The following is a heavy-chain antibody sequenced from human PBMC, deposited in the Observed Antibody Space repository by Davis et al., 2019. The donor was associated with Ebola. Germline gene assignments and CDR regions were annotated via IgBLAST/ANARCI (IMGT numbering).Heavy chain of an antibody. V-gene: IGHV3-23*01. Sequence: GESLKISCAASGFTFSSYAMSWVRQAPGKGLEWVSAISGSGGSTYYADSVKGRSTISRDNSKNTLYLQMNSLRAEDTAVYYCAKGYFVVVVAATPDYWGQGTLDTVSS. CDR3: AKGYFVVVVAATPDY. CDR2: ISGSGGST. J-gene: IGHJ4*02. CDR1: GFTFSSYA. D-gene: IGHD2-15*01.